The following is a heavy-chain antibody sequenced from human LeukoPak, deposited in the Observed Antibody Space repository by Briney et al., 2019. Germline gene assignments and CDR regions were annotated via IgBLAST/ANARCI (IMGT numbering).Heavy chain of an antibody. D-gene: IGHD2-15*01. V-gene: IGHV3-23*01. J-gene: IGHJ4*02. CDR1: GLTFSTYW. CDR2: ISNNGGYT. CDR3: AKQLGYCSDGSCYFPY. Sequence: GGSLRLSCAVSGLTFSTYWMSWVRQAPGKGLEWVSAISNNGGYTYYADSVQGRFTISRDNSKSTLCLQMNSLRAEDTAVYYCAKQLGYCSDGSCYFPYWGQGTLVTVSS.